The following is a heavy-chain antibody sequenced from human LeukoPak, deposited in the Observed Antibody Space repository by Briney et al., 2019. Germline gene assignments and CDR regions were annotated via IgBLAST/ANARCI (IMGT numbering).Heavy chain of an antibody. V-gene: IGHV3-21*01. CDR1: GFNLRAYN. CDR2: ISTSSSYI. CDR3: ARDDNWNDKPFDF. J-gene: IGHJ4*02. D-gene: IGHD1-20*01. Sequence: GGSLRLSCAASGFNLRAYNMNWVRQAPGKGLEWVSSISTSSSYIYYADSVKGRFTISRDNAENSLYLQMHSLRVEDTALYYCARDDNWNDKPFDFWSQGTLVTVSS.